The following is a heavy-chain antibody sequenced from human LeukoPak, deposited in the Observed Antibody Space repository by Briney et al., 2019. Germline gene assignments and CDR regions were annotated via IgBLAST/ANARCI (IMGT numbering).Heavy chain of an antibody. Sequence: GGSLRLXCAASGFTVSSNYMSWVRQAPGKVLEWVSVIYSGGSTYYADSVKGRFTISRDNSKNTLYLQMNSLRAEDTAVCYCARDTGSSSGYNDYWGQGTLVTVSS. CDR1: GFTVSSNY. D-gene: IGHD6-6*01. CDR2: IYSGGST. J-gene: IGHJ4*02. CDR3: ARDTGSSSGYNDY. V-gene: IGHV3-66*02.